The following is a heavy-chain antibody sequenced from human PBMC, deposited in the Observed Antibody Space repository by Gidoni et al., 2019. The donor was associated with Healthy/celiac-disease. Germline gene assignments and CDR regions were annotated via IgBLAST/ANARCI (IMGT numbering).Heavy chain of an antibody. J-gene: IGHJ3*02. D-gene: IGHD2-2*02. V-gene: IGHV4-39*01. CDR1: GGSISSSSYY. Sequence: QLQLQESGPGLVKPSETLSPTCTVSGGSISSSSYYWGWIRQPPGKGLEWIGSIYYSGSTYYNPSLKSRVTISVDTSKNQFSLKLSSVTAADTAVYYCARRRGYCSSTSCYTGAFDIWGQGTMVTVSS. CDR2: IYYSGST. CDR3: ARRRGYCSSTSCYTGAFDI.